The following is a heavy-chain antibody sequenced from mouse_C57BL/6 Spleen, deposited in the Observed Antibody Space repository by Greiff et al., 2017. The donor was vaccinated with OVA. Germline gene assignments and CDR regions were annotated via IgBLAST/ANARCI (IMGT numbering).Heavy chain of an antibody. CDR1: GYTFTDHT. D-gene: IGHD1-3*01. Sequence: VQLQQSDAELVKPGASVKISCKVSGYTFTDHTIHWMKQRPEQGLEWIGYIYPRDGSTKYNEKLKGKATLTADKANSTAYMQLNSLTSEDTAVYVCARLNDYYAMDYWGQGTSVTVSS. CDR3: ARLNDYYAMDY. J-gene: IGHJ4*01. CDR2: IYPRDGST. V-gene: IGHV1-78*01.